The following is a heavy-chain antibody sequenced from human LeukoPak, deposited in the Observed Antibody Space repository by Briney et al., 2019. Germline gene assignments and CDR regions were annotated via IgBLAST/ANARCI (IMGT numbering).Heavy chain of an antibody. D-gene: IGHD3-9*01. CDR2: ISGSGGSA. CDR1: GFTFSSYA. J-gene: IGHJ4*02. V-gene: IGHV3-23*01. CDR3: AKCGYYDILTGYDY. Sequence: PGGSLRLSCAASGFTFSSYAMSWVRQAPGKGLEWVSAISGSGGSAYYADSVKGRFTISRDNSKNTLYLQMNSLRAEDTAVYYCAKCGYYDILTGYDYWGQGTLVTVSS.